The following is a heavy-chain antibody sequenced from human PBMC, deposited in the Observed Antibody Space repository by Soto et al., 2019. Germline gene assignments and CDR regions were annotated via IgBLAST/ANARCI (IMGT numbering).Heavy chain of an antibody. J-gene: IGHJ5*02. CDR2: INAGNGNT. D-gene: IGHD2-15*01. V-gene: IGHV1-3*01. CDR1: GYTFTSYA. CDR3: ARAGVAADNWFDP. Sequence: GASVKVSCKASGYTFTSYAMHWVRQAPGQRLEWMGWINAGNGNTKYSQKFQGRVTITRGTSASTAYMELSSLRSEDTAVYYCARAGVAADNWFDPWGQGTLVTVSS.